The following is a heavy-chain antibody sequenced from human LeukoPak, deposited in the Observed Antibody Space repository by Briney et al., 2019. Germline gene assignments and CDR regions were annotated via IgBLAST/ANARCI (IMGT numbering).Heavy chain of an antibody. CDR3: ATYRRAVFHGSGSHLSHY. V-gene: IGHV1-46*01. CDR2: INPSGGST. Sequence: ASVKVSCKASGYTFTSYYMHWVRQAPGQGLEWMGIINPSGGSTSYAQKFQGRVTMTRDMSTSTVYMELSSLRSEDTAVYYCATYRRAVFHGSGSHLSHYWGQGTLVTVSS. D-gene: IGHD3-10*01. J-gene: IGHJ4*02. CDR1: GYTFTSYY.